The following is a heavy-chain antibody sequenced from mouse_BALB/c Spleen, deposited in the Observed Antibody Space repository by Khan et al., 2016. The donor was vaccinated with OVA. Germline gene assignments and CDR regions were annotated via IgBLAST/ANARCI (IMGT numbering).Heavy chain of an antibody. CDR1: GFTFSTYG. CDR2: VSTGGHYT. Sequence: EVELVESGGDIVKPRGSLKLSCAASGFTFSTYGMSWVRQTPDKRLEWVATVSTGGHYTYYTDTVKGRFTISRDNAKNTLYLQMSSLGSEDTAIFYGARLAYYYDSEGFAYWGQGTLVTVSA. J-gene: IGHJ3*01. D-gene: IGHD1-1*01. CDR3: ARLAYYYDSEGFAY. V-gene: IGHV5-6*01.